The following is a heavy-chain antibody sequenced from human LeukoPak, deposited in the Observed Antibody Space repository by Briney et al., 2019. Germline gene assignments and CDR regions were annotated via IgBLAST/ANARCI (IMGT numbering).Heavy chain of an antibody. CDR2: IYYSGST. CDR1: GGSISSSSYY. J-gene: IGHJ3*02. CDR3: AGTLEWPTPHRAFDI. Sequence: SETLSLTCTVSGGSISSSSYYWGWIRQPPGKGLEWIGSIYYSGSTYYNPSLKSRVTISVDTSKNQFSLKLSSVTAADTAVYYCAGTLEWPTPHRAFDIWGQGTMVTVFS. V-gene: IGHV4-39*07. D-gene: IGHD3-3*01.